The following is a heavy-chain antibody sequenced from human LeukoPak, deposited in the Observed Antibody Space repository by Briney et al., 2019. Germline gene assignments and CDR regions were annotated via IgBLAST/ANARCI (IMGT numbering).Heavy chain of an antibody. CDR1: GYTFTGYY. D-gene: IGHD2-2*01. J-gene: IGHJ3*02. V-gene: IGHV1-2*02. CDR2: INPNSGGT. Sequence: GASVTVSCKASGYTFTGYYMHWVRQAPGQGLEWMGWINPNSGGTNYAQKFQGRVTMTRDTSISTAYMELSRLRSDDTAVYYCARDRSQFIVVVPAASDAFDIWGQGTMVTVSS. CDR3: ARDRSQFIVVVPAASDAFDI.